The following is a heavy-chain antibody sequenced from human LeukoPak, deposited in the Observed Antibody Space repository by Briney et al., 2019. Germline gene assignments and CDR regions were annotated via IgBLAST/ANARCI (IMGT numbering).Heavy chain of an antibody. V-gene: IGHV3-15*01. CDR3: TTRIVVVVAATRVDAFDI. CDR1: GFTFSNAW. Sequence: GGSLRLSCAASGFTFSNAWMSWVRQAPGKGLEWVGRIKSKTDGGTTDYAAPVKGRFTISRDDSKNTLYLQMNGLKTEDTAVYYCTTRIVVVVAATRVDAFDIWGQGTMVTVSS. CDR2: IKSKTDGGTT. D-gene: IGHD2-15*01. J-gene: IGHJ3*02.